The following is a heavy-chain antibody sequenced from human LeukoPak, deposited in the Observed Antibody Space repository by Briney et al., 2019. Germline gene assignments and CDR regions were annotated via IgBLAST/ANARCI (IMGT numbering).Heavy chain of an antibody. CDR1: GFTFDDYA. CDR3: AKGSTSENGDVDY. D-gene: IGHD4-17*01. J-gene: IGHJ4*02. CDR2: ISWNSGSI. V-gene: IGHV3-9*01. Sequence: GGSLRLSCAASGFTFDDYAMHWVRQAPGKGLEWVSGISWNSGSIGYADSVKGRFTISRDNAKNSLYLQMNSLRAEDTALYYCAKGSTSENGDVDYWGQGTLVTVSS.